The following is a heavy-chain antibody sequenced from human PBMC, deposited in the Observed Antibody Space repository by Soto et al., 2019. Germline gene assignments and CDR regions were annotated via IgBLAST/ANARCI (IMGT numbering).Heavy chain of an antibody. V-gene: IGHV3-66*01. CDR2: IYSGGST. Sequence: EEQLVESGGGLVQPGGSLRLSCADSGFTVSSNYMSWVRQAPGKGLEWVSVIYSGGSTYYADSVKGRFTISRDNSKNTLYLQMNSLRAEDTAVYYCARDRKGNNPFDYWGQGTLVTVSS. D-gene: IGHD1-20*01. CDR1: GFTVSSNY. CDR3: ARDRKGNNPFDY. J-gene: IGHJ4*02.